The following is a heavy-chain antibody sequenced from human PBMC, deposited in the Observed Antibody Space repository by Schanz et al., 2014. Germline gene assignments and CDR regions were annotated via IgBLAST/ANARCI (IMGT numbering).Heavy chain of an antibody. Sequence: VRLVESGGGVVQPGRSLRLSCTASGFTFSDYWMSWVRQAPGKGPEWVANIKEDGSVKDYVDSVKGRFTISRDNAKNTLFLQMNSLRAEDTAVYYCARDHTTESYYSAGPPIDYWGQGTLLTVSS. V-gene: IGHV3-7*04. CDR2: IKEDGSVK. J-gene: IGHJ4*02. CDR1: GFTFSDYW. CDR3: ARDHTTESYYSAGPPIDY. D-gene: IGHD1-26*01.